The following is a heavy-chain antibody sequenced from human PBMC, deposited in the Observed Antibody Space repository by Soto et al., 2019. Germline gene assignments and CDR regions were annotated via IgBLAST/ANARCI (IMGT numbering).Heavy chain of an antibody. D-gene: IGHD3-10*01. V-gene: IGHV4-31*03. Sequence: SETLSLTCTVSGGSISSGGYYWSWIRQHPGKGLEWIGYIYYSGSTYYNPSLKSRVTMSVDTSKNQFSLKLSSVTAADTAVYYCARVSGVPVRGVMGYYYYGMDVWGQGTTVTVSS. CDR2: IYYSGST. CDR1: GGSISSGGYY. J-gene: IGHJ6*02. CDR3: ARVSGVPVRGVMGYYYYGMDV.